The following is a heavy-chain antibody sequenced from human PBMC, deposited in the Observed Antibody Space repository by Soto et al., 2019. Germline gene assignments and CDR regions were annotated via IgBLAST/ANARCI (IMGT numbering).Heavy chain of an antibody. D-gene: IGHD3-3*01. CDR3: ARDDYDFWSGYTSGHYYYYGMDV. J-gene: IGHJ6*02. Sequence: LRLSCAASGFTFSSYAMHWVRQAPGQGLGWVAVISYDGSNKYYADSVKGRFTISRDNSKNTLYLQMNSLRAEDTAVYYCARDDYDFWSGYTSGHYYYYGMDVWGQGTTVTVSS. CDR1: GFTFSSYA. CDR2: ISYDGSNK. V-gene: IGHV3-30-3*01.